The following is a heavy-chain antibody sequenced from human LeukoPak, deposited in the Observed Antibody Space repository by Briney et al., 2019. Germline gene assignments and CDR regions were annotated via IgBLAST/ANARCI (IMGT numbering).Heavy chain of an antibody. CDR1: GDSVSSNSAA. J-gene: IGHJ4*02. D-gene: IGHD1-26*01. CDR3: ARQHSGSYSIEYYFDY. Sequence: SQTLSLTCAISGDSVSSNSAAWNWIRQSPSRGLEWLGRTYYRSKWYNDYAVSVKSRITINPGTSKNQFSLQLNSVTPEDTAVYYCARQHSGSYSIEYYFDYWGQGTLVTVSS. CDR2: TYYRSKWYN. V-gene: IGHV6-1*01.